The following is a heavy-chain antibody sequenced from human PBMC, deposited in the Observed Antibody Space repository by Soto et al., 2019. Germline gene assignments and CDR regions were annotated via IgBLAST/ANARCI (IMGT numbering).Heavy chain of an antibody. CDR1: GFTSSDHY. V-gene: IGHV3-72*01. D-gene: IGHD3-16*01. Sequence: EVELVESGGGLVQAGGSLRVSCGVSGFTSSDHYMDWVRQAPGKGLEWVCRTANKRSRYTTEYAASVKGRFIIPRYNSKSSVDLQMYSRKIEGTAVYYCARAGFGHRVDVWGEGTTVTVSS. J-gene: IGHJ6*02. CDR3: ARAGFGHRVDV. CDR2: TANKRSRYTT.